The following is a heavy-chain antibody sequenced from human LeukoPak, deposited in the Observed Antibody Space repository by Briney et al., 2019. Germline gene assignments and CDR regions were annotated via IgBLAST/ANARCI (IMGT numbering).Heavy chain of an antibody. Sequence: GESLKISCQDSGYNFTSYWIGWVRQMPGKGLEWMGIICPGDSDTIYNPSFQGQVTISADKSISTAYLQWSSLKASDTAMYYCARHRDDFWSVPIHPFDYWGQGTLVTVSS. CDR1: GYNFTSYW. J-gene: IGHJ4*02. CDR3: ARHRDDFWSVPIHPFDY. CDR2: ICPGDSDT. D-gene: IGHD3-3*01. V-gene: IGHV5-51*01.